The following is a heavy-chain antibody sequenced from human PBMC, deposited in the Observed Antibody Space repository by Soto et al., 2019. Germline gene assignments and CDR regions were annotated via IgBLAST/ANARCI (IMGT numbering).Heavy chain of an antibody. CDR2: INSDGSRT. CDR3: ARVLTDSWNWFDP. D-gene: IGHD6-13*01. V-gene: IGHV3-74*01. CDR1: GFTFSSYW. J-gene: IGHJ5*02. Sequence: EVQLVESGGGLVQPGESLRLSCAASGFTFSSYWMHWVRQAPGKGLVWVSRINSDGSRTNYADSVKGRFTVSRDNAKNTQYLQMNSLRAEDTAVYYCARVLTDSWNWFDPWGQGTLVTVPS.